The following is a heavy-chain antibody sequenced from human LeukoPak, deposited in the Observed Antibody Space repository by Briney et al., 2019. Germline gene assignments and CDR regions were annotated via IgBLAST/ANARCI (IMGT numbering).Heavy chain of an antibody. CDR3: ARVDYFYYYGMDV. J-gene: IGHJ6*02. CDR2: INPNSGGT. Sequence: GASVKVSCKASGYTFTSYDINWVRQATGQGREWMGWINPNSGGTNYAQKFQGWVTMTRDTSISTAYMELSRLRSDDTAVYYCARVDYFYYYGMDVWGQGTTVTVSS. CDR1: GYTFTSYD. V-gene: IGHV1-2*04.